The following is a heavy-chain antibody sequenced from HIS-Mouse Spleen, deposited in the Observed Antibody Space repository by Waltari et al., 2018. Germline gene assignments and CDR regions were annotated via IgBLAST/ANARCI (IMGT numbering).Heavy chain of an antibody. CDR2: IWYDGSNK. CDR3: AKDLARKDSGYDAFDI. CDR1: GFTFSSYG. V-gene: IGHV3-33*06. D-gene: IGHD5-12*01. Sequence: QVQLVESGGGVVQPGRSLRLSCAASGFTFSSYGMHWVRQAPVKGLEWVDVIWYDGSNKYYADSVKGRFTISRDNSKNTLYLQMNSLRAEDTAVYYCAKDLARKDSGYDAFDIWGQGTMVTVSS. J-gene: IGHJ3*02.